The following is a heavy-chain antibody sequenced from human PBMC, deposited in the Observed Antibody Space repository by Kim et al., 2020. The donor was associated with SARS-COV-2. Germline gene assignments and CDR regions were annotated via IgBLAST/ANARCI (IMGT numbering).Heavy chain of an antibody. D-gene: IGHD3-3*01. J-gene: IGHJ6*02. CDR1: GGSVSSGSYY. V-gene: IGHV4-61*01. CDR3: ARARITIFGVVPSGMDV. Sequence: SETLSLTCTVSGGSVSSGSYYWSWIRQPPGKGLEWIGYIYYSGSTNYNPSLKSRVTISVDTSKNQFSLKLSSVTAADTAVYYCARARITIFGVVPSGMDVWGQGTTVTVSS. CDR2: IYYSGST.